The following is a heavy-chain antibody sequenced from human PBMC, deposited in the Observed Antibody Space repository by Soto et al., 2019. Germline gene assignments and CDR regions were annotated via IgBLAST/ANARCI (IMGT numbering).Heavy chain of an antibody. V-gene: IGHV1-18*04. Sequence: QVQLVQSGAEVKKPGASVKVSCKASGYTFTSYGISWVRQAPGQGLEWMGWISAYNGNTNYAQKLQGRVTMTTDTSTGTAYMELRSLRSDETAVYYCAREQLRYFDWLLRFDYWCQGTLVTVSS. D-gene: IGHD3-9*01. J-gene: IGHJ4*02. CDR3: AREQLRYFDWLLRFDY. CDR2: ISAYNGNT. CDR1: GYTFTSYG.